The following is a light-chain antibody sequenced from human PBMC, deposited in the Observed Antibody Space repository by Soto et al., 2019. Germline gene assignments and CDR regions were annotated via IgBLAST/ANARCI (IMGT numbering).Light chain of an antibody. J-gene: IGLJ2*01. CDR3: SSYTGSSAKVL. Sequence: QSALTQPASVSGSPGQSITISCTGTSSDVGAYNYVSWYQQHPGTAPKLIIFDVSNRPSGVSNRFSGSKSGNTASLTISGLQAEDEAVYYCSSYTGSSAKVLFGGGTKVTVL. CDR1: SSDVGAYNY. CDR2: DVS. V-gene: IGLV2-14*01.